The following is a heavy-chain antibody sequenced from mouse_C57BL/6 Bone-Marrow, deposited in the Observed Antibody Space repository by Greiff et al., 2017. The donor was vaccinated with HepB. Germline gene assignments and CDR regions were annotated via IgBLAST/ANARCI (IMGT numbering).Heavy chain of an antibody. V-gene: IGHV2-9-1*01. Sequence: QVQLQQSGPGLVAPSQCLSISCTVSGFSLTSYAISWVRQPPGKGLEWLGVIWTGGGTNYNSALKSRMSISKDNSKSQVFLKMNSLQTDDTARYYCARDDYYGSSLAWFAYWGQGTLVTVSA. J-gene: IGHJ3*01. CDR3: ARDDYYGSSLAWFAY. CDR1: GFSLTSYA. CDR2: IWTGGGT. D-gene: IGHD1-1*01.